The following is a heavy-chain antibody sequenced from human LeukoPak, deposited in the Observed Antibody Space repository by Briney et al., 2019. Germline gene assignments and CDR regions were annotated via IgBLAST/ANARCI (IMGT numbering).Heavy chain of an antibody. V-gene: IGHV3-53*01. J-gene: IGHJ3*02. Sequence: GGSLRLSCAASEFTVSSNYMSWVRQAPGKGLEWVSVIYSGGSTYYADSVKGRFTISRDNSKNTLYLQMNSLRAEDTAVYYCARWRLRSGDAFDIWGQGTMVTVSS. D-gene: IGHD3-10*01. CDR3: ARWRLRSGDAFDI. CDR2: IYSGGST. CDR1: EFTVSSNY.